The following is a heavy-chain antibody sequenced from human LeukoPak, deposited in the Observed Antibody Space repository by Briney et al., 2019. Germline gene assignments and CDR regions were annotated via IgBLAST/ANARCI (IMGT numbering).Heavy chain of an antibody. CDR2: IKTDGSST. D-gene: IGHD6-19*01. Sequence: GGSLRLSCAASGFTFSGHWMHWVRQAPGKGLVWVSRIKTDGSSTSYADSVKGRFTISRDNAKNTLYMQMNSLRAEDTAVYYCARERSSGWSDYWGQGTLVTVSS. CDR1: GFTFSGHW. J-gene: IGHJ4*02. V-gene: IGHV3-74*01. CDR3: ARERSSGWSDY.